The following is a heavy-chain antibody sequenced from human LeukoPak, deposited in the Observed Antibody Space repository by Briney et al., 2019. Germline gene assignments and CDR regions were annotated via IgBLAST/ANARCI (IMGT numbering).Heavy chain of an antibody. J-gene: IGHJ4*02. V-gene: IGHV3-49*03. D-gene: IGHD1-26*01. Sequence: PGGSLRLSCTASGFTFGDYAMSWFRQAPGKGLEWVGFIRSKAYGGTTEYAASVKGRFTISRDDSKSIAYLQMNSLKTEDTAVYYCTRAVKRRWEPNYFDYWGQGTLVTVSS. CDR3: TRAVKRRWEPNYFDY. CDR1: GFTFGDYA. CDR2: IRSKAYGGTT.